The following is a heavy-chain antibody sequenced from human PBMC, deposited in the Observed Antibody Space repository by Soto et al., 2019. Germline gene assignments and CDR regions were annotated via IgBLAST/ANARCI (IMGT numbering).Heavy chain of an antibody. J-gene: IGHJ4*02. CDR3: ARGGDEYYFDY. CDR1: GGSISSVGHY. V-gene: IGHV4-31*02. CDR2: IYYSGST. Sequence: SETLSLTCTVSGGSISSVGHYWSWIRQHPVKGLEWIGYIYYSGSTFYNPSLKSRVSISLDTSKNQFSLKLTSVSVPDTALYYCARGGDEYYFDYWGQGTLVTVSS. D-gene: IGHD3-10*01.